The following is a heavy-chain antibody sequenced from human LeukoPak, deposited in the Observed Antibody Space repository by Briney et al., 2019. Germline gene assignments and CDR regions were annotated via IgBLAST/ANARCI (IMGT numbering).Heavy chain of an antibody. D-gene: IGHD3/OR15-3a*01. Sequence: GTSLRLSCAASGFVFSTYGMHWVRQAPGKGLEWVAVIWSHGNTKKYADSVTGRFTISRDNSKNTLYLQMNSLRAEDTAVYYCARGTRRYYFDYWGQGTLVTVSS. J-gene: IGHJ4*02. CDR3: ARGTRRYYFDY. CDR2: IWSHGNTK. CDR1: GFVFSTYG. V-gene: IGHV3-33*01.